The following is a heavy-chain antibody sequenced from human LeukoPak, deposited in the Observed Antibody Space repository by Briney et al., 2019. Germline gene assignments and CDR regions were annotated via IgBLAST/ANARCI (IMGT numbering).Heavy chain of an antibody. D-gene: IGHD5-18*01. Sequence: GGSLRLSCAASGFTFSSSWMSWVRQAPGKGLEWVSSISSSSTYIYFADSVRGRFTISRDNAKNSLYLQMNSLRAEDTAVYYCARDPKRYGPAYNDAFDIWGQGTMVTVSS. J-gene: IGHJ3*02. V-gene: IGHV3-21*01. CDR3: ARDPKRYGPAYNDAFDI. CDR2: ISSSSTYI. CDR1: GFTFSSSW.